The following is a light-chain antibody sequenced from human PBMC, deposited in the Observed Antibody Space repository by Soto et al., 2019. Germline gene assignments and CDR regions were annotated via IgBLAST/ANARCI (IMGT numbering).Light chain of an antibody. CDR1: SSDIGAYDY. J-gene: IGLJ1*01. Sequence: QSVLTPPASLSGSPGQSITISCTGTSSDIGAYDYVSWFQQHPGKAPKPMISEVNNRPSGVSNRFSGSKSGNTAYLTISGLQVEDEAEYCCLSCTTTSTHVVRSGPNVTV. CDR3: LSCTTTSTHV. CDR2: EVN. V-gene: IGLV2-14*01.